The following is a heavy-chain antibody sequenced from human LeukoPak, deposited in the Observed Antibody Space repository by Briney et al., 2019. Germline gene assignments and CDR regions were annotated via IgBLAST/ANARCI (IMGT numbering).Heavy chain of an antibody. J-gene: IGHJ4*02. Sequence: GSLRLSCAASGFTFSSYAMSWVRQAPGKGLEWVSAISGSGGSTYYADSVKGRFTISRDNSKNTLYLQMNSLRAEDTAVYYCAKEYYYDSSGYWGYFDYWGQGTLVTVSS. D-gene: IGHD3-22*01. CDR2: ISGSGGST. CDR3: AKEYYYDSSGYWGYFDY. V-gene: IGHV3-23*01. CDR1: GFTFSSYA.